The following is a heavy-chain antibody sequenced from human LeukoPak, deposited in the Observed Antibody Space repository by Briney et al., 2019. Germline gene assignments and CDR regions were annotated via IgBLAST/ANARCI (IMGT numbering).Heavy chain of an antibody. V-gene: IGHV3-30-3*02. CDR3: AKSGYDYLTYYFDY. Sequence: GGSLRLSCAASGFTLRTFTMHWVRQAPGKGLEWVTTISHDGSKKYYADSVKGRFAISRDNSKNTLYLQMNSLRAEDTAVYYCAKSGYDYLTYYFDYWGQGTLVTVSS. CDR2: ISHDGSKK. J-gene: IGHJ4*02. CDR1: GFTLRTFT. D-gene: IGHD5-12*01.